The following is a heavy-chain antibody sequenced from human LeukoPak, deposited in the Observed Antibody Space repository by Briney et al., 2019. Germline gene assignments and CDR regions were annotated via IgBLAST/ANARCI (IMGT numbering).Heavy chain of an antibody. V-gene: IGHV4-59*01. CDR3: ARAAEYSSGWYLDY. Sequence: SETLSLTCTVSGGCISSYYWSWIRQPPGKGLEWIGYIYYSGSTNYNPSLKSRVTISVDTSKNQFSLKLSSVTAADTAVYYCARAAEYSSGWYLDYWGQGTLVTVSS. CDR1: GGCISSYY. J-gene: IGHJ4*02. D-gene: IGHD6-19*01. CDR2: IYYSGST.